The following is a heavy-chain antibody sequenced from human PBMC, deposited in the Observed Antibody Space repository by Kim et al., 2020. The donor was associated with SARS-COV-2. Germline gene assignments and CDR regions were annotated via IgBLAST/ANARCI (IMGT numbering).Heavy chain of an antibody. CDR3: ARGDVAVIIVS. CDR1: GGSFSGYY. J-gene: IGHJ5*02. CDR2: INHSGST. V-gene: IGHV4-34*01. D-gene: IGHD3-22*01. Sequence: SETLSLTCAVYGGSFSGYYWSWIRQPPGKGLEWIGEINHSGSTNYNPSLKSRVTISIDTSKNQFSLKLTSVTAADTAVYYCARGDVAVIIVSWGQGTLVTVSS.